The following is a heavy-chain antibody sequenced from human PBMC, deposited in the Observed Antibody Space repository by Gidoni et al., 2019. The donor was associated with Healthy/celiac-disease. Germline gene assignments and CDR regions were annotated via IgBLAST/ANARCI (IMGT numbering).Heavy chain of an antibody. D-gene: IGHD4-17*01. CDR1: GGSISSYY. CDR3: ATDYGGKGVYY. Sequence: VQLQDSGPGLVKPSATLSLTCTVPGGSISSYYWSWIRQPPGKGLEWIEYIYYSGSTNYNPSLKSRVTISVDTSKNQFSLKLSSVTAADTAVYYCATDYGGKGVYYWGQGTLVTVSS. J-gene: IGHJ4*02. V-gene: IGHV4-59*01. CDR2: IYYSGST.